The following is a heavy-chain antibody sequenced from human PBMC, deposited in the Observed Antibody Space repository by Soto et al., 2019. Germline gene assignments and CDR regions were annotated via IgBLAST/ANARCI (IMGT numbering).Heavy chain of an antibody. D-gene: IGHD2-8*01. V-gene: IGHV3-30-3*01. Sequence: QVQLVESGGGVVQPGRSLRLSCAASGFTFSSYAMHWVRQAPGKGLEWVAVISYDGSNKYYADSVKGRFTISRDNSKNTLYLQMNSRRAEDTAVYYCAREDKGVPDYWGQGTLVTVSS. CDR3: AREDKGVPDY. CDR2: ISYDGSNK. CDR1: GFTFSSYA. J-gene: IGHJ4*02.